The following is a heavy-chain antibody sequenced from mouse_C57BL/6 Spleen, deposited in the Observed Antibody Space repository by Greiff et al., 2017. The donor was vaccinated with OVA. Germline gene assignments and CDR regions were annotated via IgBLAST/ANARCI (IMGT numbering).Heavy chain of an antibody. D-gene: IGHD2-4*01. CDR1: GYSITSGYY. J-gene: IGHJ2*01. CDR2: ISYDGSN. V-gene: IGHV3-6*01. CDR3: ASLYDYDGYYFDY. Sequence: EVKLVESGPGLVKPSQSLSLTCSVTGYSITSGYYWNWIRQFPGNKLEWMGYISYDGSNNYNPSLKNRISITRDTSKNQFFLKLNSVTTEDTATYYCASLYDYDGYYFDYWGQGTTLTVSS.